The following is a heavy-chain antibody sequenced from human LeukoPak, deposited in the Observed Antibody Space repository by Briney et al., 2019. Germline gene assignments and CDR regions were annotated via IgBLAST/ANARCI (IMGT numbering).Heavy chain of an antibody. V-gene: IGHV4-4*07. CDR3: AREGTDDILTGSPYYYFDY. CDR2: IYTSGST. J-gene: IGHJ4*02. D-gene: IGHD3-9*01. CDR1: GGSISSYY. Sequence: PSETLSLTCTVSGGSISSYYWSWIRQPAGKGREWIGRIYTSGSTNYNPSLKSRVTMSVDTSKNQFSLKLSSVTAADTAVYYCAREGTDDILTGSPYYYFDYWGQGTLVTVSS.